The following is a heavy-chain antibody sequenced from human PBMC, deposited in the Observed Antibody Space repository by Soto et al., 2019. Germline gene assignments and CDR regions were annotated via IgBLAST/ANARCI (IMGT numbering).Heavy chain of an antibody. Sequence: SETLSLTCTASGGSISGDSFYWAWIRQPPGKGLEWIGIIYYSGDTYYNPSLAGRLTMSVDTSNQFSLTLRSVTAADTALYYCARNQPQRYCSGGTCRPAYGMDVWGQGTTVTVSS. V-gene: IGHV4-39*01. D-gene: IGHD2-15*01. J-gene: IGHJ6*02. CDR1: GGSISGDSFY. CDR2: IYYSGDT. CDR3: ARNQPQRYCSGGTCRPAYGMDV.